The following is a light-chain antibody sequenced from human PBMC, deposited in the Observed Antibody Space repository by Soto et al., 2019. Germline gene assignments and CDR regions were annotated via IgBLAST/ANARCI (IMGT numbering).Light chain of an antibody. CDR3: QQYHDWPLT. V-gene: IGKV3-20*01. J-gene: IGKJ4*01. Sequence: EIVLTQSPGTLSLSPGERATLSCRASQSVSSSYLAWYQQKPGQAPRLLIFGASSRAAGIPDRFSGSGSGTEFTLTISSLQSEDLAVYHCQQYHDWPLTFGGGTKVEIK. CDR2: GAS. CDR1: QSVSSSY.